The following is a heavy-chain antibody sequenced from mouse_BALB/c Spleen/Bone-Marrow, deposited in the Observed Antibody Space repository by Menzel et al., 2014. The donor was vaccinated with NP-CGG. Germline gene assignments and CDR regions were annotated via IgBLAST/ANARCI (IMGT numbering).Heavy chain of an antibody. CDR2: ISYSGST. J-gene: IGHJ3*01. D-gene: IGHD1-1*01. CDR1: GYSITSDYA. CDR3: ARGRAYDTSYWFAY. Sequence: EVKLVESGPGLVKPSQSLSLTCTVTGYSITSDYAWNWIRQFPGNRLEWMGYISYSGSTYYNPSLKSRISITRDTSKNQFFLQLNSVTSEDTATYYCARGRAYDTSYWFAYWGQGTLGTVSA. V-gene: IGHV3-2*02.